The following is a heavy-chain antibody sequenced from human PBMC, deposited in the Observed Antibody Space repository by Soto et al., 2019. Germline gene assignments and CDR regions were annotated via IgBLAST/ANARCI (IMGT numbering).Heavy chain of an antibody. CDR2: ISYDGSNK. CDR3: ARDQIGIRFLEWFPTNYYYGMDV. Sequence: PGGSLRLSCAASGFTFSSYAMHWVRQAPGKGLEWVAVISYDGSNKYYADSVKGRFTISRDNSKNALYLQMNSLRAEDTAVYYCARDQIGIRFLEWFPTNYYYGMDVWGQGTTVTVSS. D-gene: IGHD3-3*01. V-gene: IGHV3-30-3*01. CDR1: GFTFSSYA. J-gene: IGHJ6*02.